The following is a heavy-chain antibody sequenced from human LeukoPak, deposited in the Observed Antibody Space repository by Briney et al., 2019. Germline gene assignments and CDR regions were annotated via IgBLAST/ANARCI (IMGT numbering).Heavy chain of an antibody. V-gene: IGHV3-21*01. J-gene: IGHJ3*01. Sequence: PGGSLRLSCAASGFTFSSYSMNWVRQAPGKGLEWVSSISCTSAYIFYADSVKGRFTISRDNADNSLYLRLSSLRAEDTAVYYCARGKHVLLYSSSADDAFDFWGQGTMVTVSS. CDR1: GFTFSSYS. CDR2: ISCTSAYI. D-gene: IGHD6-13*01. CDR3: ARGKHVLLYSSSADDAFDF.